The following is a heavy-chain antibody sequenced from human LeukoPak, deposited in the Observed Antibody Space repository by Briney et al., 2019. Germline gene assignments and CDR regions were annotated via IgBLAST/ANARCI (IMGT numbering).Heavy chain of an antibody. D-gene: IGHD6-13*01. Sequence: SETLSFTCTVSGGSIGTYSWNWIRQPPGKGLEWIGYIYYSGTTNYNPSLKSRVTISVDTSKNQFSLKLSSVTAADTAVYYCARGVYIAAAQYAYWGQGTLVTVSS. CDR1: GGSIGTYS. V-gene: IGHV4-59*01. CDR2: IYYSGTT. J-gene: IGHJ4*02. CDR3: ARGVYIAAAQYAY.